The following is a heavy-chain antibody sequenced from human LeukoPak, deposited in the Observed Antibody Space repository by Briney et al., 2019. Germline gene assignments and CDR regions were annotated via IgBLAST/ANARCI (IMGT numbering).Heavy chain of an antibody. Sequence: ASVKVSCKASGYTFTSYGISWVRQAPGQGLEWMGWIGGYNGNTNYAQKLQGRVTMTTDTSTSTAYMELRSLRSDDTAVYYCARVFHDSSGYYPYYFDYWGQGTLVTVSS. CDR2: IGGYNGNT. CDR1: GYTFTSYG. V-gene: IGHV1-18*01. CDR3: ARVFHDSSGYYPYYFDY. J-gene: IGHJ4*02. D-gene: IGHD3-22*01.